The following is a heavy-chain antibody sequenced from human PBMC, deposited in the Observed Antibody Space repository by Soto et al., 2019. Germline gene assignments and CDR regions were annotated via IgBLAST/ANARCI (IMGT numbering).Heavy chain of an antibody. Sequence: QVQLVQSGAEVRKPESSVKVSCKASGGTFSNYAISWVRQAPGQGLEWMGGILPSLRTANYAQSFQGRITITADMSTSTVYLEMYSLRSEDTAVYYRARDRSEGLAPRPSYAYWGQGTLVTVSS. V-gene: IGHV1-69*06. J-gene: IGHJ4*02. D-gene: IGHD6-6*01. CDR3: ARDRSEGLAPRPSYAY. CDR2: ILPSLRTA. CDR1: GGTFSNYA.